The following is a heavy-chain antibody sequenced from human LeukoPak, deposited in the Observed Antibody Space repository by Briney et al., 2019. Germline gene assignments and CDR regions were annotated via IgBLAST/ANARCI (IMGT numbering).Heavy chain of an antibody. CDR3: ARAPYSSGYYSLFDY. Sequence: GASVKVSCKASGGTFSSYAISWVRQAPGQGLEWMGRIIPIFGTANYAQKFQGRVTITTDESTSTAYMEPSSLRSEDTAVYYCARAPYSSGYYSLFDYWGQGTLVTVSS. V-gene: IGHV1-69*05. CDR1: GGTFSSYA. D-gene: IGHD3-22*01. J-gene: IGHJ4*02. CDR2: IIPIFGTA.